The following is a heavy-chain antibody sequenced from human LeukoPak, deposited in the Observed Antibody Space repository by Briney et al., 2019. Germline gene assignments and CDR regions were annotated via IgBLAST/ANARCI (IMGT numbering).Heavy chain of an antibody. V-gene: IGHV3-23*01. D-gene: IGHD3/OR15-3a*01. CDR3: AKDLFLFFGDT. Sequence: GGSLRLSCAASGFTFTSYPMNWVRQPPGKGLEWVATIASDGFMAYYADSLKGRFVISRDNSQQTIYLQMNSLRADDTAVYYCAKDLFLFFGDTRGQGTLVTVSS. CDR1: GFTFTSYP. CDR2: IASDGFMA. J-gene: IGHJ5*02.